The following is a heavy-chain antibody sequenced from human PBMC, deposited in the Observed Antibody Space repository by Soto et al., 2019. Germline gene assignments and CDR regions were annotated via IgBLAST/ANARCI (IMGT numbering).Heavy chain of an antibody. CDR3: ARVGWNPPDSSSSA. D-gene: IGHD6-6*01. CDR1: GYPFTGFY. Sequence: ASVKVSFKASGYPFTGFYMHLVRQAPGQGIEWIGWINPNSGGTNYAQKFQGRVTMTRDTSISTAYMELSRLRSDDTAVYYCARVGWNPPDSSSSAWGHGTMVTVSS. CDR2: INPNSGGT. J-gene: IGHJ4*01. V-gene: IGHV1-2*02.